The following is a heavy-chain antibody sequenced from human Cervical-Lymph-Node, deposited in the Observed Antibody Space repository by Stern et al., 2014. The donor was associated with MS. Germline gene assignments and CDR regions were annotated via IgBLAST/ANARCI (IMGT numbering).Heavy chain of an antibody. CDR2: ISNDGSNK. CDR3: AKAVGTARYYGMDV. D-gene: IGHD4-23*01. Sequence: VQPVESGGGEVQPGRSRRLSCAASGFTFSSYGMHWVRQPPGKGLEWEAVISNDGSNKDHAESVKGRFTISRDNSKNTLFLQLNSLGADDTGVYYCAKAVGTARYYGMDVWGLGTTVTVSS. V-gene: IGHV3-30*18. CDR1: GFTFSSYG. J-gene: IGHJ6*02.